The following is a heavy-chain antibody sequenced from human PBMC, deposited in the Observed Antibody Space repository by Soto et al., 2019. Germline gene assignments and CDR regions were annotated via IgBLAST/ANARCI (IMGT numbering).Heavy chain of an antibody. D-gene: IGHD3-10*01. Sequence: QLQLQESGPGLVKPSETLSLTCTVSGGSISSSSYYWGWIPQPPGKGLEWIGSISYSGSTYYNPSLKSRVTISVDTSKNQFSLKLTSVTAAAPAVYYCAILSDWGSGNSWGQGTLVTVSS. CDR1: GGSISSSSYY. CDR2: ISYSGST. CDR3: AILSDWGSGNS. J-gene: IGHJ4*02. V-gene: IGHV4-39*01.